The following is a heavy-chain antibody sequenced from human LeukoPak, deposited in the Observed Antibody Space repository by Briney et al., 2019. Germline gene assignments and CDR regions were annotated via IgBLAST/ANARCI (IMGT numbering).Heavy chain of an antibody. CDR3: ARDVCSGGSCYSDY. CDR1: GFTFSSYW. D-gene: IGHD2-15*01. V-gene: IGHV3-7*01. Sequence: GGSLRLSCAASGFTFSSYWMSWVRQAPGKGLEWVANIKQDGSEKYYVDSVKGRFTISRDNAKNSLYLQMNSPRAEDTAVYYCARDVCSGGSCYSDYWGQGTLVTVSS. CDR2: IKQDGSEK. J-gene: IGHJ4*02.